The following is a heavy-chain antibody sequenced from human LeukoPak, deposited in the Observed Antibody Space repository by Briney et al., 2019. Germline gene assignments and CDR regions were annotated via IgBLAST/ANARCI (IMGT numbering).Heavy chain of an antibody. CDR1: GFAFSSYW. CDR3: AKATNSGWYYFDY. CDR2: INNDGSTT. V-gene: IGHV3-74*01. D-gene: IGHD6-19*01. J-gene: IGHJ4*02. Sequence: GGSLRLSCAASGFAFSSYWMHWVRQAPGKGLVWVSRINNDGSTTSYADSVKGRFTISRDNAKNTLYLQMNSLRAEDTAVYYCAKATNSGWYYFDYWGQGTLVTVSP.